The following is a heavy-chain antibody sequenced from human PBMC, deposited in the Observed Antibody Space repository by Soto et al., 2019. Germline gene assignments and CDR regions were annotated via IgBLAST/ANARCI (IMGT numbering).Heavy chain of an antibody. Sequence: ASVKVSCKASGYTFTGYYMHWVRQAPGQGLEWMGWINPNSRGTNYAQKFQGRVTMTRDTSISTAYMELSRLRSDDTAVYYCARSQLLLGWFESQDYWGQGTLVTVSS. CDR3: ARSQLLLGWFESQDY. V-gene: IGHV1-2*02. D-gene: IGHD3-3*01. CDR1: GYTFTGYY. CDR2: INPNSRGT. J-gene: IGHJ4*02.